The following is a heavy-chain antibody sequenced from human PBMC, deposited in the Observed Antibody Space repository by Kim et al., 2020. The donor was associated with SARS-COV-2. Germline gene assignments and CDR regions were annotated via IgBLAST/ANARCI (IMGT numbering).Heavy chain of an antibody. Sequence: SETLSLTCTVSGGSISSYYWSWIRQPPGKGLEWIGYIYYSGSTNYNPSLKSRVTISVDTSKNQFSLKLSSVTAADTAVYYCARDAHVHYYYDSSGNYYGMDVWGQGTTVTVSS. CDR3: ARDAHVHYYYDSSGNYYGMDV. V-gene: IGHV4-59*13. CDR1: GGSISSYY. D-gene: IGHD3-22*01. CDR2: IYYSGST. J-gene: IGHJ6*02.